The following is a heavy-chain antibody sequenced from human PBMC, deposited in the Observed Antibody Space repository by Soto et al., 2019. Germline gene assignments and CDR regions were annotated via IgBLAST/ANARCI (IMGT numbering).Heavy chain of an antibody. J-gene: IGHJ6*02. Sequence: QVQLVQSGAEVKKPGSSVKVSCKASGGTFSSYSISWVRQAPGQGLEWMGGIIPIFGTANYAQKFQGRVTITADESTSTAYMELSSLRSEDTAVYYCASVYAVAARPVYSYGMDVWGQGTTVTVSS. CDR3: ASVYAVAARPVYSYGMDV. D-gene: IGHD6-6*01. V-gene: IGHV1-69*12. CDR1: GGTFSSYS. CDR2: IIPIFGTA.